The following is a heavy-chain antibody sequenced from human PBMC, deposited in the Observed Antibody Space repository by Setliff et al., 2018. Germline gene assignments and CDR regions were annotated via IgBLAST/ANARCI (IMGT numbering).Heavy chain of an antibody. D-gene: IGHD3-10*01. CDR3: AKNGFGVVALGVNNWFDP. V-gene: IGHV3-23*01. CDR2: ISGSGDST. CDR1: GFTFSSYA. Sequence: GESLRLSCAASGFTFSSYAMSWVRQAPGQGLEWVSAISGSGDSTYYADSVKGRFSISRDNSKNTLYLQMNSLRAEDTAVYYCAKNGFGVVALGVNNWFDPWGQAT. J-gene: IGHJ5*02.